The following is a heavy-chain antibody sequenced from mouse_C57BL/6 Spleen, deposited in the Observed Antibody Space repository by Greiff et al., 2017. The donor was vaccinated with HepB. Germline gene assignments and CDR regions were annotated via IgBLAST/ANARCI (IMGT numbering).Heavy chain of an antibody. J-gene: IGHJ3*01. CDR2: INPNNGGT. D-gene: IGHD2-4*01. CDR3: ARGGDLYYDYAWFAY. CDR1: GYTFTDYY. V-gene: IGHV1-26*01. Sequence: EVQLQQSGPELVKPGASVKISCKASGYTFTDYYMNWVKQSHGKSLEWIGDINPNNGGTSYNQKFKGKATLTVDKSSSTAYMELRSLTSEDSAVYYCARGGDLYYDYAWFAYWGQGTLVTVSA.